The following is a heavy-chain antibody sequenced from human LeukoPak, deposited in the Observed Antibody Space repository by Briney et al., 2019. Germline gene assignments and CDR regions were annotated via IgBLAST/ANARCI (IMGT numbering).Heavy chain of an antibody. J-gene: IGHJ4*02. CDR1: GFTLSSNY. Sequence: GGSLRLSCAASGFTLSSNYMSWVRQAPGKGLEWVSVIYSGGSTYYADSVKGRFTISRDNSKNTLYLQMNSLRAEDTAVYYCARMEDGALDYWGQGTLVTVSS. CDR2: IYSGGST. D-gene: IGHD5-24*01. V-gene: IGHV3-66*01. CDR3: ARMEDGALDY.